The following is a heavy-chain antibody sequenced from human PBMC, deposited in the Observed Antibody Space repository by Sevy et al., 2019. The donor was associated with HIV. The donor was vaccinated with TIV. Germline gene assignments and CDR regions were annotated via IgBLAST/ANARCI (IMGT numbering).Heavy chain of an antibody. CDR2: FDPEDGET. CDR1: GYTLTGLS. J-gene: IGHJ4*02. D-gene: IGHD3-22*01. V-gene: IGHV1-24*01. Sequence: ASVKVSCKVSGYTLTGLSMHWVRQAPGKGLEWMGRFDPEDGETIYGQNFQGRVTLTEDTSRDTAYMELSSLRYEDTAVYYCATAREYYQDSSGYLDFWGQGTLVTVSS. CDR3: ATAREYYQDSSGYLDF.